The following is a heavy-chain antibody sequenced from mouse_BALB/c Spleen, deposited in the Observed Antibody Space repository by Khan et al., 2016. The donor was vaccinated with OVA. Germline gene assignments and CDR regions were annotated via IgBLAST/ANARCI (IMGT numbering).Heavy chain of an antibody. V-gene: IGHV1S134*01. Sequence: EVQLQESGAELGRPGSSVKLSCKTSGFTFTSYGIKWVRQRPGQGLEWIGYIYPGNGYTVYNEKFQGKATLTSDTSSSTAYMQLTSLTSEDSAIYVCAAAYYRNYFDYWGQGTTLTVSS. CDR2: IYPGNGYT. D-gene: IGHD2-14*01. CDR1: GFTFTSYG. CDR3: AAAYYRNYFDY. J-gene: IGHJ2*01.